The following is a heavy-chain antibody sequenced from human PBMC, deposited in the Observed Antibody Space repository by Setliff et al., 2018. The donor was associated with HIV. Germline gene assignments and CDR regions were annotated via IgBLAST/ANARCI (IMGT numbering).Heavy chain of an antibody. CDR3: ARQFRYPNRAVAGVDY. V-gene: IGHV4-59*04. CDR1: GFTFSTYA. CDR2: IYYSGNT. Sequence: GSLRLSCAASGFTFSTYAMSWVRHPPGKGLEWIGYIYYSGNTYYNPSLKSRVTISVDTSKNQFSLKLSSVTAADTAIYFCARQFRYPNRAVAGVDYWGQGTLVTVSS. J-gene: IGHJ4*02. D-gene: IGHD6-19*01.